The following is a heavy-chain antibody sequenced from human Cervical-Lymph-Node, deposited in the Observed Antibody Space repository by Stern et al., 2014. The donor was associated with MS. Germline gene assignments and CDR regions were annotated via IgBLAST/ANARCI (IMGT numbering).Heavy chain of an antibody. V-gene: IGHV3-30*18. Sequence: VQLVESGGGVVQPGRSLRLSCAASGFTFSSYGMPWVRQAPGKGLEWVAVISYDGSNKYYADSVKGRFTITRDNSKNTLYLQMNSLRAEDTAVYYCAKSSSPSHYYYYGMDVWGQGTTVTVSS. CDR3: AKSSSPSHYYYYGMDV. CDR1: GFTFSSYG. J-gene: IGHJ6*02. CDR2: ISYDGSNK. D-gene: IGHD6-6*01.